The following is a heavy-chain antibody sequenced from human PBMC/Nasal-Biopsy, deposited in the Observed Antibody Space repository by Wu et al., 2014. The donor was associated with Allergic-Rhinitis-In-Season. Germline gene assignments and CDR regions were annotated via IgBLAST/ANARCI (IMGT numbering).Heavy chain of an antibody. Sequence: LVKPTQTLTLTCTLSGLSLSRSGVAVGWIRQPDAKQXALIYWDDNKRYRPSLESRLTITKDTSKNQVVLTMTNMDPVDTATYYCAYRPGSSSQYAYFDSWGPGILVAVSS. CDR1: GLSLSRSGVA. V-gene: IGHV2-5*02. J-gene: IGHJ4*02. CDR2: IYWDDNK. D-gene: IGHD6-13*01. CDR3: AYRPGSSSQYAYFDS.